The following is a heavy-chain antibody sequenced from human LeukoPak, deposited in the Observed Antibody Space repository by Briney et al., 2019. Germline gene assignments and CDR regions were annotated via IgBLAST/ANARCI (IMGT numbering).Heavy chain of an antibody. D-gene: IGHD4-17*01. CDR3: AREILYGDFPDY. CDR1: GFTFSSYA. CDR2: ISYDGSNK. J-gene: IGHJ4*02. Sequence: TGRSLRLSCAASGFTFSSYAMHWVRQAPGKGLEWVAVISYDGSNKYYADSVKGRFTISRDNSKNTLYLQMNSLRAEDTAVYYCAREILYGDFPDYWGQGTLVTVSS. V-gene: IGHV3-30-3*01.